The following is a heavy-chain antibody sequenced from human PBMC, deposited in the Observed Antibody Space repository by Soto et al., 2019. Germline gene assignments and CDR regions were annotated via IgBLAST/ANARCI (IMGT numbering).Heavy chain of an antibody. V-gene: IGHV1-18*01. CDR3: ARDLRAPDWFDP. J-gene: IGHJ5*02. CDR2: ISAYHGNT. Sequence: QVQLVQSGAEVKKPGASVKVSCKASGYTFTSYGITWVRQAPGQGLEWMGWISAYHGNTNYAQKLQGRVTMTTDTSTSAADMELSSLRSDDTAVYYCARDLRAPDWFDPWGQGTLVTVSS. D-gene: IGHD4-17*01. CDR1: GYTFTSYG.